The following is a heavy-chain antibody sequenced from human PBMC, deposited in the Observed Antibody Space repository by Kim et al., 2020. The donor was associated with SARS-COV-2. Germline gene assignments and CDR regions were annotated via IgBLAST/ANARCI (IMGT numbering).Heavy chain of an antibody. Sequence: GGSLRLSCAASGFTFSNAWMSWVRQAPGKGLEWVGRIKSKTDGRTTDYAAPVKGRFTISRDDSKNTLYLQMNSLKTEDTAVYYCTTDAPGGWFDPWGQGTLVTVSS. D-gene: IGHD1-26*01. J-gene: IGHJ5*02. CDR1: GFTFSNAW. CDR2: IKSKTDGRTT. CDR3: TTDAPGGWFDP. V-gene: IGHV3-15*01.